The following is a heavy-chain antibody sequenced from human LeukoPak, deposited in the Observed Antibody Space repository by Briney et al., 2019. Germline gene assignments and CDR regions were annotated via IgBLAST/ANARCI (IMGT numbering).Heavy chain of an antibody. Sequence: PGGSLRLSCAASGFTFSSYAMSWVRQAPGKGLEWVSAISGSGGSTYYADSVKGRSTISRANSKNTLYLQMNSLRAEDTAVYYCAKDSPQTSSQIYYFDYWGQGTLVTVSS. D-gene: IGHD6-13*01. CDR3: AKDSPQTSSQIYYFDY. J-gene: IGHJ4*02. CDR2: ISGSGGST. V-gene: IGHV3-23*01. CDR1: GFTFSSYA.